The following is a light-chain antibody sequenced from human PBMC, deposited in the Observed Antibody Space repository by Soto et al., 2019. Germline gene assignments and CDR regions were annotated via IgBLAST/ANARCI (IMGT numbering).Light chain of an antibody. CDR1: QGIRTY. CDR3: QQLNSYPYT. V-gene: IGKV1-9*01. CDR2: SAS. J-gene: IGKJ2*01. Sequence: IQLTQSPSSLSASVGDRVTITCRASQGIRTYLAWYQQKPGKAPNLLIYSASTLQSGVPSRFSGGGSGTDFTLIISSLQPEDFATFYCQQLNSYPYTFGQGTKLEIK.